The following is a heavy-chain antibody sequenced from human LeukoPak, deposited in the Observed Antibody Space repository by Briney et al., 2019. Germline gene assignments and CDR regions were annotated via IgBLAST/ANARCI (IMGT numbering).Heavy chain of an antibody. D-gene: IGHD2-21*02. J-gene: IGHJ5*02. V-gene: IGHV3-20*04. CDR1: GFTFDDYG. CDR3: VRDSPKTAGTYNWFDT. CDR2: IILYGSGK. Sequence: PGGSLRLSCAASGFTFDDYGMDWVRQAPGQELEWGSSIILYGSGKTYANSLKGRFTISRDNVNNSLYLQMNSLRVEDTAFYYWVRDSPKTAGTYNWFDTWGRGTLVTVSS.